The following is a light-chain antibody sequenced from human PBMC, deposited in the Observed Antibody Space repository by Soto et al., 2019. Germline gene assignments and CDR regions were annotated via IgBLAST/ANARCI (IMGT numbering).Light chain of an antibody. CDR1: QTIRSNY. CDR3: QQYGSSPWT. J-gene: IGKJ1*01. CDR2: GAS. Sequence: ETVLTQSPGTLSLSPGERATLSCRASQTIRSNYLAWYRQTPRQAPRLLIYGASNRATGIADRFSGSGSGTDFTLIISRLEPEDFALYYCQQYGSSPWTFGQGTKVETK. V-gene: IGKV3-20*01.